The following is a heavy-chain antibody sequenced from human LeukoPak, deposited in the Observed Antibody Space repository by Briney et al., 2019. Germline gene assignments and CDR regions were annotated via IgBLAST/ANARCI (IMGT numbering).Heavy chain of an antibody. V-gene: IGHV4-34*01. CDR3: AGTYGSMVDV. CDR1: GGSFSGYY. D-gene: IGHD3-10*01. Sequence: SETLSLTCAVYGGSFSGYYWSWIRQPPGKGLEWIGEINHSGSTNYNPSLKSRVTISVDTSKNQFSLKLSSVTAADTAVYYCAGTYGSMVDVWGKGTTVTISS. CDR2: INHSGST. J-gene: IGHJ6*04.